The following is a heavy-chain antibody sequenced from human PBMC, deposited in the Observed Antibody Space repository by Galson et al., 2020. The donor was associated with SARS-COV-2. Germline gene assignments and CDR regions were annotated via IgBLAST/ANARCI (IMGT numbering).Heavy chain of an antibody. D-gene: IGHD3-22*01. Sequence: SVKVSCKASGGTFSSYAISWVRKAPGQGLEWMGGIIPIFGTANYAQKFQGRVTITADESTSTAYMELSSLRSEDTAVYYCARGGGSGYYPFDYWGQGTLVTVSS. V-gene: IGHV1-69*13. J-gene: IGHJ4*02. CDR2: IIPIFGTA. CDR3: ARGGGSGYYPFDY. CDR1: GGTFSSYA.